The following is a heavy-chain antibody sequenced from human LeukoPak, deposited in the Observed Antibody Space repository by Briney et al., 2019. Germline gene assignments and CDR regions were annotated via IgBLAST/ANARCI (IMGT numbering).Heavy chain of an antibody. D-gene: IGHD3-3*01. V-gene: IGHV4-39*07. CDR3: ARDFYKGADFWSGWYFDL. J-gene: IGHJ2*01. CDR2: IYHSGST. Sequence: SGTLSLTCTVSGGSISSSSYYWGWIRQPPGKGLEWIGEIYHSGSTNYNPSLKSRVTISVDKSKNQFSLKLSSVTAADTAVYYCARDFYKGADFWSGWYFDLWGRGTLVTVSS. CDR1: GGSISSSSYY.